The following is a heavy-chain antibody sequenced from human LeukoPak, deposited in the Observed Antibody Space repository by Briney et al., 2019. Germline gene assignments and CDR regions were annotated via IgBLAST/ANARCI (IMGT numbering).Heavy chain of an antibody. Sequence: ASVKVSCKASGYTFTSHGISWVRQAPGQGLEWMGWISAYNGNTNYAQKLQGRVTMTTDTSTSTAYMELRSLRSDDTAVYYCARARRSSSWYNWFDPWGQGTLVTVSS. CDR3: ARARRSSSWYNWFDP. V-gene: IGHV1-18*01. D-gene: IGHD6-13*01. CDR2: ISAYNGNT. J-gene: IGHJ5*02. CDR1: GYTFTSHG.